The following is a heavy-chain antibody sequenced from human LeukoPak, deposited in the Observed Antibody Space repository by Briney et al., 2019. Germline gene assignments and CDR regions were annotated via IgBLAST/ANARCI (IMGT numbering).Heavy chain of an antibody. Sequence: GGSLRLSCAASGFTFNNYAMNWVRQAPGKGLEWVSVISGSGGTTYYADSVKGRFTISRDSSKNTLYLQMNSLRAEDTAVYYCAKVSGGGLYYDGMDVWGQGTTVTVTS. J-gene: IGHJ6*02. CDR2: ISGSGGTT. CDR3: AKVSGGGLYYDGMDV. D-gene: IGHD1-14*01. V-gene: IGHV3-23*01. CDR1: GFTFNNYA.